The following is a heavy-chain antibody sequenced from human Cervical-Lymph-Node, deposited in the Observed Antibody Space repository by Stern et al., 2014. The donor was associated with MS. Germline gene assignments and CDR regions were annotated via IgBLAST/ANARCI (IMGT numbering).Heavy chain of an antibody. CDR3: ARVPVMVRGGLDV. J-gene: IGHJ6*02. D-gene: IGHD3-10*01. Sequence: VQLVESGGGLVKPGGSLRLSCAASGFTFSSYSMNWVRQAPGKGLEWVSSISSSSSYIYYADSVKGRFTISRDNAKNSLYLQMNSLRAEDTAVYYCARVPVMVRGGLDVWGQGTTVTVSS. CDR1: GFTFSSYS. CDR2: ISSSSSYI. V-gene: IGHV3-21*01.